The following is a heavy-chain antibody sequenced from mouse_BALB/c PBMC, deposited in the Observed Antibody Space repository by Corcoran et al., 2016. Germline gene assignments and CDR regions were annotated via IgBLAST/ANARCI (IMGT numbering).Heavy chain of an antibody. CDR1: GYTFTNYG. Sequence: QIQLVQSGPELKKPGVTVKISCKASGYTFTNYGMNWVKQAPGKGLKWMGWINTNTGEPTYAEEFKGRFAFSLETSASTAYLQINNLKNEDTATYFCARWDGNYPTWFAYWGQGTLVTVSA. V-gene: IGHV9-3*02. CDR2: INTNTGEP. D-gene: IGHD2-1*01. CDR3: ARWDGNYPTWFAY. J-gene: IGHJ3*01.